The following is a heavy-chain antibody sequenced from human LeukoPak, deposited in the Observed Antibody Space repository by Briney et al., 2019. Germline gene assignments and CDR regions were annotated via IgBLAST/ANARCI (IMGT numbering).Heavy chain of an antibody. J-gene: IGHJ5*02. D-gene: IGHD2-15*01. V-gene: IGHV1-46*01. Sequence: GASVKVSCKASVYTFTSYGISWVRQAPGQGLEWKGISNPSDGSTNYAQKFQGRVTMTRDMSTSTVYMDLSSLRSEDTAVYYCARSDCRGGSCLFDPWGQGTLVTVSS. CDR2: SNPSDGST. CDR3: ARSDCRGGSCLFDP. CDR1: VYTFTSYG.